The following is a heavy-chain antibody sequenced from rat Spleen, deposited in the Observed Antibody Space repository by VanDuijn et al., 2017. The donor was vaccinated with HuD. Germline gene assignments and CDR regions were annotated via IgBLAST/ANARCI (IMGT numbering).Heavy chain of an antibody. J-gene: IGHJ3*01. V-gene: IGHV5-7*01. CDR3: AKEGDGGYSSYPNWFAY. D-gene: IGHD1-8*01. CDR1: GFTFSDYY. Sequence: EVQLVESGGGLVQPGRSLKLSCAASGFTFSDYYMAWVRQAPTKGLEWVATISYDGSTTYYRDSVKGRFTISRDNAESTLYLQMDSLRSEDTATYYCAKEGDGGYSSYPNWFAYWGQGTLVTVSS. CDR2: ISYDGSTT.